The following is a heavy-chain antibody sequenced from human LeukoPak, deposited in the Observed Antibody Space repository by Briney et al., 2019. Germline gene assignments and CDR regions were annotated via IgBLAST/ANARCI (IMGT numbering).Heavy chain of an antibody. V-gene: IGHV4-38-2*01. CDR1: GYSITNGDY. Sequence: PSETLSLTCVVSGYSITNGDYWGWIRQSPGKGLEWIASIYNSASTHYNPSLRSRVTILGDTSKNELSLKMSAVTGGDTAVYYCAKNSTSGFFDYWGQGTLATVSS. CDR3: AKNSTSGFFDY. CDR2: IYNSAST. J-gene: IGHJ4*02. D-gene: IGHD3-10*01.